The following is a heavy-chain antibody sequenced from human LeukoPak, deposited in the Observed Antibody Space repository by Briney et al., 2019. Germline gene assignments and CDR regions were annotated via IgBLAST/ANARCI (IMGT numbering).Heavy chain of an antibody. Sequence: GGSLRLSCAASGFTFSNAWMSWVRQAPGKGLEWVGRIKSKTDGGTTDYAAPVKGRFTISRDDSKNTLYLQMNSLKTADTAVYYCMDYDSSGYSTWGQGTLVTVSS. D-gene: IGHD3-22*01. CDR1: GFTFSNAW. J-gene: IGHJ5*02. CDR2: IKSKTDGGTT. V-gene: IGHV3-15*01. CDR3: MDYDSSGYST.